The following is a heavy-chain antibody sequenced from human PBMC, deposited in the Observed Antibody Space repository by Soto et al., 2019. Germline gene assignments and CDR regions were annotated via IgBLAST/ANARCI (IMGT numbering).Heavy chain of an antibody. CDR3: VRQLGTSAMLIIEA. CDR2: IYPDDSDT. J-gene: IGHJ5*02. Sequence: GESLKISCKASGYTFSVYWIGWVRQMPGKGLEWMGNIYPDDSDTSNNPSFDGRFTVSADKSTSTAYLQWSSLKASDTAIYYCVRQLGTSAMLIIEAWGQGTPLTVSS. V-gene: IGHV5-51*01. CDR1: GYTFSVYW. D-gene: IGHD3-16*01.